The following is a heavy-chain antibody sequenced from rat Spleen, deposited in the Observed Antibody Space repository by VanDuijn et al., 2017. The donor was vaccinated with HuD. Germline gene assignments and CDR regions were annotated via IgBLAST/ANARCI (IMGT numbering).Heavy chain of an antibody. V-gene: IGHV5-25*01. CDR3: ARRGNLVYWHFDF. D-gene: IGHD4-5*01. J-gene: IGHJ1*01. Sequence: EVQLVGSGGGVVQPGRPMKLSCVASGFTFSNSYMAWVRQAPTAGLEWVASISIGGDYTYYRDSVKGRFSISRDDTKSTLYLQMDSLRSEDTATYYCARRGNLVYWHFDFWGPGTMVTVSS. CDR1: GFTFSNSY. CDR2: ISIGGDYT.